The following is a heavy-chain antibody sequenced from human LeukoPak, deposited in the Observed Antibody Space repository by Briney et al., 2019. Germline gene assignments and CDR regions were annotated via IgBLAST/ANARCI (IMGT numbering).Heavy chain of an antibody. Sequence: GGSLRFSCAASGFTFSGYWISWVRQAPGKGLEWVANINQDGSEKYYVDSVKGRFTISRDNAKNSLLLQMGSLRVEDTAVYYCARESTAGYNSSWYGFRNWGQGTLVSVSS. CDR2: INQDGSEK. CDR3: ARESTAGYNSSWYGFRN. V-gene: IGHV3-7*01. D-gene: IGHD6-13*01. CDR1: GFTFSGYW. J-gene: IGHJ1*01.